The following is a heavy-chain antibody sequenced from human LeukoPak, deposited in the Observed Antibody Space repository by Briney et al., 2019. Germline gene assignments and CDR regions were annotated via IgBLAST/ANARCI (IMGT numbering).Heavy chain of an antibody. CDR3: ARPNWNDLHFDY. CDR1: GGSISSSSYY. Sequence: SETLSLTCTVSGGSISSSSYYWGWIRQPPGKGLEWIGSIYYSGNTYYNPSLKSRVTISVDTSKNQFSLRLSSVTAADTAVYYCARPNWNDLHFDYWGQGALVTVSS. CDR2: IYYSGNT. V-gene: IGHV4-39*07. J-gene: IGHJ4*02. D-gene: IGHD1-1*01.